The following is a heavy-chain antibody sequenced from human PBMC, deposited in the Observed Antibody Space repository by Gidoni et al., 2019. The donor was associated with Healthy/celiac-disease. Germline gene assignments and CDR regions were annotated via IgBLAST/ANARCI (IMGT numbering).Heavy chain of an antibody. CDR2: FDPEDGET. J-gene: IGHJ5*02. V-gene: IGHV1-24*01. Sequence: QVQLVQSGAEVKKPGASVKVSCKVSGYTLTELSMHWVRQAPGNGLEWMGGFDPEDGETIYAQKFQGRVTMTEDTSTDTAYMELSSLRSEDTAVYYCATVGEWRAYDFWSGVTFDPWGQGTLVTVSS. CDR1: GYTLTELS. D-gene: IGHD3-3*01. CDR3: ATVGEWRAYDFWSGVTFDP.